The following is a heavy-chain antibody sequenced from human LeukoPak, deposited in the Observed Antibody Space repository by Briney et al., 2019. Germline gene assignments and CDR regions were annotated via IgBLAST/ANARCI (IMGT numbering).Heavy chain of an antibody. V-gene: IGHV3-23*01. D-gene: IGHD3-22*01. Sequence: GGSLRLSCAASGFTFSSYAMSWVRQAPGKGLEWVSAISGSGGSTYYADSVKGRFTISRDNAKNSLYLQMNSLRAEDTAVYYCAKDPDYYDSSGLLSPWGQGTLVTVSS. CDR3: AKDPDYYDSSGLLSP. CDR2: ISGSGGST. J-gene: IGHJ5*02. CDR1: GFTFSSYA.